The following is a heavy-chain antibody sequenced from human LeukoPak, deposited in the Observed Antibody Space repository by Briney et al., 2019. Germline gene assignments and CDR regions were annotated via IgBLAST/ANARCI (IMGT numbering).Heavy chain of an antibody. CDR1: GGSVTSYY. V-gene: IGHV4-4*07. CDR2: VYNTGST. D-gene: IGHD5-12*01. CDR3: AREWYYSGWLAVDP. Sequence: SETLSLTCTASGGSVTSYYWSWIRQSAGKGLQWIGRVYNTGSTKYSPSLQSRVTMSADTSKNQVFLKLTSVTAADTAVYYCAREWYYSGWLAVDPWGQGILVTVSS. J-gene: IGHJ5*02.